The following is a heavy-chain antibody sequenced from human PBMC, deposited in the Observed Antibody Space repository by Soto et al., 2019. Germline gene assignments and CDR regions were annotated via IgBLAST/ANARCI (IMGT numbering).Heavy chain of an antibody. D-gene: IGHD1-20*01. CDR3: ARREYNWTDEAEYYYYGMDV. Sequence: ASLKVSCKASVGTFSSYAISWLLHTPGQGLELMGGIIPIFGTANYAQKLQGRVTITADKSTSTAYMELSSLRSEDTAVYYCARREYNWTDEAEYYYYGMDVWGQGTTVTVSS. CDR1: VGTFSSYA. CDR2: IIPIFGTA. V-gene: IGHV1-69*06. J-gene: IGHJ6*02.